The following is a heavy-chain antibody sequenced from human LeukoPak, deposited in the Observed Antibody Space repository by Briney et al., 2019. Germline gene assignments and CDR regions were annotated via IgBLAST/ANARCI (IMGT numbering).Heavy chain of an antibody. CDR3: VKDPKYYDILNGTHYFDY. D-gene: IGHD3-9*01. CDR2: ISSNGGST. CDR1: GFTFSSYA. V-gene: IGHV3-64D*09. J-gene: IGHJ4*02. Sequence: PGGSLRLSCSASGFTFSSYAMHWVRQAPGKGLEYVSAISSNGGSTYYADSVKGRFTISRDNSKNTLYLQMSSLRAEDTAVYYCVKDPKYYDILNGTHYFDYWGQGTLVTVSS.